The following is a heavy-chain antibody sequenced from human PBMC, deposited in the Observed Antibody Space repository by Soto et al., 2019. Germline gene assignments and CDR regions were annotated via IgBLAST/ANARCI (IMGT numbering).Heavy chain of an antibody. J-gene: IGHJ6*02. CDR1: GFTFSSYS. D-gene: IGHD6-13*01. CDR3: ARVGIAAAGYYYYGMDV. CDR2: ISSSSSYI. Sequence: GSLRLSCAASGFTFSSYSMNWVRQAPGKGLEWVSSISSSSSYIYYADSVKGRFTISRDNAKNSLYLQMNSLRAEDTAVYYCARVGIAAAGYYYYGMDVWGQGTTVTVSS. V-gene: IGHV3-21*01.